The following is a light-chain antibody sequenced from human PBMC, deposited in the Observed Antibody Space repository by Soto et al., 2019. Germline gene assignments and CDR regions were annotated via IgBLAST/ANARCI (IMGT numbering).Light chain of an antibody. CDR1: QSISSW. V-gene: IGKV1-5*01. J-gene: IGKJ2*01. CDR3: QQYNSYSYT. CDR2: DAS. Sequence: DIQMTQSPSTLSASVGDRVTITCRASQSISSWLDWYQQKPGKAPKLLIYDASSLESEVPSRFSGSGSGTEFNLTISSLQPDDFATYYCQQYNSYSYTFGQGTKLEIK.